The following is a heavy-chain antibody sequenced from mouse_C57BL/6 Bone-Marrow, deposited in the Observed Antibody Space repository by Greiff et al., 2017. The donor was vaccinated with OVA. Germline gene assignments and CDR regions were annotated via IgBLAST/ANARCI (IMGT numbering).Heavy chain of an antibody. Sequence: EVQLQQSGAELVRPGASVKLSCTASGFNIKDDYMHWVKQRPEQGLEWIGWIDPENGDTEYASKFQGKAPITADTSSNTAYLQLSSLTSEDTAVYYCTTDGSSFNYFDYWGQGTTLTVSS. CDR1: GFNIKDDY. CDR3: TTDGSSFNYFDY. CDR2: IDPENGDT. J-gene: IGHJ2*01. D-gene: IGHD1-1*01. V-gene: IGHV14-4*01.